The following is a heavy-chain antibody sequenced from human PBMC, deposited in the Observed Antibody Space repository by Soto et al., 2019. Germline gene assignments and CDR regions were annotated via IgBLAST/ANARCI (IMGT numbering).Heavy chain of an antibody. CDR3: ASGAITMVRGVPTYGMDV. Sequence: QVQLVQSGAEVKKPGSSVKVSCKASGGTFSSYAISWVRQAPGQGLEWMGGIIPIFGTANYAQKFQGRVTVTADESTSTAYMELSSLRSEDTAVYYCASGAITMVRGVPTYGMDVWGQGTTVTVSS. CDR2: IIPIFGTA. J-gene: IGHJ6*02. D-gene: IGHD3-10*01. V-gene: IGHV1-69*01. CDR1: GGTFSSYA.